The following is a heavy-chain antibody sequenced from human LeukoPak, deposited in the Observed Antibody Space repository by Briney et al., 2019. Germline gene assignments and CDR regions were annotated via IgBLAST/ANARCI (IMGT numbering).Heavy chain of an antibody. D-gene: IGHD5-18*01. CDR2: INSDGSST. CDR1: GFTFSSYW. CDR3: ARLYSYGLNYDY. Sequence: GGSLRLSCAASGFTFSSYWMHWVRQAPGKGLVWVSRINSDGSSTSYADSVKDRFTISRDNVKNTLYLQTNSLRAEDTAVYYCARLYSYGLNYDYWGQGTLVTVSS. J-gene: IGHJ4*02. V-gene: IGHV3-74*01.